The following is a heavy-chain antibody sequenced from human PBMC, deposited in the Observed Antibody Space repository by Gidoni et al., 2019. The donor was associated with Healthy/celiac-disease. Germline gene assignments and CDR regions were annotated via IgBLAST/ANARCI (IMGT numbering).Heavy chain of an antibody. CDR2: ISSSSSTI. CDR3: ARDRVDCSSTSCHAHDAFDI. J-gene: IGHJ3*02. Sequence: EVQLVESGGGLVQPGGSLRLSCAAAGFTFSSYSMNWVRQAPGKGLEGVSYISSSSSTIYYADSVKGRFTISRDNAKNSLYLQMNSLRAEDTAVYYCARDRVDCSSTSCHAHDAFDIWGQGTMVTVSS. V-gene: IGHV3-48*01. D-gene: IGHD2-2*01. CDR1: GFTFSSYS.